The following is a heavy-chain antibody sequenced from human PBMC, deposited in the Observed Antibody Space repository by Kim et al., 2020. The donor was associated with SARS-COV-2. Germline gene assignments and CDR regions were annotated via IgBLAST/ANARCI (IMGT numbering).Heavy chain of an antibody. D-gene: IGHD3-9*01. CDR2: ISSSSSTI. V-gene: IGHV3-48*02. CDR3: AREFYDILTGYTYIVGAIDWYYYYYGMDV. Sequence: GGSLRLSCAASGFTFSSYSMNWVRQAPGKGLEWVSYISSSSSTIYYADSVKGRFTISRDNAKNSLYLQMNSLRDEDTAVYYCAREFYDILTGYTYIVGAIDWYYYYYGMDVWGQGTTVTVSS. J-gene: IGHJ6*02. CDR1: GFTFSSYS.